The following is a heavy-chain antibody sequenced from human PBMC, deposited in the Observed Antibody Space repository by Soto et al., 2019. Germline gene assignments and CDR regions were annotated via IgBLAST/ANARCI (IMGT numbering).Heavy chain of an antibody. V-gene: IGHV3-23*01. CDR1: GFTFSSYA. CDR2: ISGSGGTT. D-gene: IGHD6-25*01. CDR3: ANFFAETGGSSGWPWSFHY. J-gene: IGHJ4*02. Sequence: EVQLLESGGGLVQPGGSLRLSCAASGFTFSSYAMSWVRQAPGKGLEWVSAISGSGGTTYYAGSAKGRFTISRDNSKNTLFLQMNSLRAEDTAVYYCANFFAETGGSSGWPWSFHYWGQGTLVTVSS.